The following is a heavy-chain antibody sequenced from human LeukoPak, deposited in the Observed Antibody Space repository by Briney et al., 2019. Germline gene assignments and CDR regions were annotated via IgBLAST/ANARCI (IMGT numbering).Heavy chain of an antibody. J-gene: IGHJ4*02. CDR2: INSDGSIT. Sequence: GGSLRLSCAASRFTFSNYWMQWVRQAPGKGLVWVSRINSDGSITTYADSVKGRFTVSRDNAKNTLFLQMNSLRDEDTAVYYCARGGYCSGGSCYRGFDSWGQGTLVTVSS. CDR3: ARGGYCSGGSCYRGFDS. D-gene: IGHD2-15*01. V-gene: IGHV3-74*03. CDR1: RFTFSNYW.